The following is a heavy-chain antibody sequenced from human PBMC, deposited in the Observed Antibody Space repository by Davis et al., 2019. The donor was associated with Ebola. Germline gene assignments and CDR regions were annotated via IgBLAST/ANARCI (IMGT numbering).Heavy chain of an antibody. Sequence: GSLRLSCAVYGGSFSGYYWSWIRQPPGKGLEWIGEINHSGSTSYNPSLKSRVTISVDTSKNQFSLKLSTVTAADTAVYYCARDGGRHWYFDLWGRGTLVTVSS. V-gene: IGHV4-34*01. J-gene: IGHJ2*01. D-gene: IGHD3-16*01. CDR2: INHSGST. CDR1: GGSFSGYY. CDR3: ARDGGRHWYFDL.